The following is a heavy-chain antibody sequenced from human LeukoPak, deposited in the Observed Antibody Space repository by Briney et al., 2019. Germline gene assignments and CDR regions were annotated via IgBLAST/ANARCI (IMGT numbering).Heavy chain of an antibody. J-gene: IGHJ6*03. V-gene: IGHV3-74*01. Sequence: GGSLRLSCAASGFTFSSYWMHWARPAPGKGLVWVSRINSDGSSTSYADSVKGRFTISRDNAKNTLYLQMNSLRAEDTAVYYCARPRYYYYMDVWGKGTTVTVSS. CDR1: GFTFSSYW. CDR3: ARPRYYYYMDV. CDR2: INSDGSST.